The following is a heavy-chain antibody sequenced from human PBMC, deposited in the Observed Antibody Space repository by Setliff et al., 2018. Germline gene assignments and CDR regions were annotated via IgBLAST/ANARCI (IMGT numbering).Heavy chain of an antibody. Sequence: SVKVSCKASGYTFTSYYMHWVRQAPGQGLEWMGIINPSGGSTSYAQKFQGRVTMTRDTSTSTVYMELSSLRSEDTAVYYCARDLKVDTAKVEYNWFDPWGQGTLVTVSS. D-gene: IGHD5-18*01. CDR3: ARDLKVDTAKVEYNWFDP. V-gene: IGHV1-46*01. CDR1: GYTFTSYY. CDR2: INPSGGST. J-gene: IGHJ5*02.